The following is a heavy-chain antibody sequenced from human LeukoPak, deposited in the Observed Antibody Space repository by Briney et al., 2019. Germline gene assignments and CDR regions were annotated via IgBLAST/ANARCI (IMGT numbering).Heavy chain of an antibody. CDR1: GFTFSSYA. J-gene: IGHJ4*02. V-gene: IGHV3-30-3*01. Sequence: GGSLRLSCAASGFTFSSYAMHWVRQAPGKVLEWVAVISYDGSNKYYADSVKGRFTISRDNSKNTLYLQMNSLRAEDTAVYYCARGRGRYCSSTSCYGFDYWGQGTLVTVSS. CDR2: ISYDGSNK. CDR3: ARGRGRYCSSTSCYGFDY. D-gene: IGHD2-2*01.